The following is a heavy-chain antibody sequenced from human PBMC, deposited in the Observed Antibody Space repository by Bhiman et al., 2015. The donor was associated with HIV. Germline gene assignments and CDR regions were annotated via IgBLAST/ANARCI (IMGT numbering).Heavy chain of an antibody. J-gene: IGHJ3*02. Sequence: QVQLVESGGGVVQPGRSLRLSCAASGFTFSDYYMTWIRQAPGKGLEWISYISSSGRTIYYADSVKGRFTISRDNAQNSLYLQMNTLRAEDTAVYYCARGRATALDIDAFDIWGQGTMVTVSS. CDR2: ISSSGRTI. CDR3: ARGRATALDIDAFDI. V-gene: IGHV3-11*04. D-gene: IGHD5-12*01. CDR1: GFTFSDYY.